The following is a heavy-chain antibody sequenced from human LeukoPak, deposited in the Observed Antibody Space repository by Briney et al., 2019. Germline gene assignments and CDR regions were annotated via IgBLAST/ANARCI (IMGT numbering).Heavy chain of an antibody. V-gene: IGHV4-38-2*02. CDR2: IYHSGST. D-gene: IGHD3-9*01. CDR1: GYSISSGYY. J-gene: IGHJ4*02. Sequence: SETLSLTCAVPGYSISSGYYWGWIRQPPGKGLEWIGSIYHSGSTYYNPSLKSRVTISVDTSKNQFSLKLSSVTAADTAVYYCARDGAYYDILTGYHPLDYWGQGTLVTVSS. CDR3: ARDGAYYDILTGYHPLDY.